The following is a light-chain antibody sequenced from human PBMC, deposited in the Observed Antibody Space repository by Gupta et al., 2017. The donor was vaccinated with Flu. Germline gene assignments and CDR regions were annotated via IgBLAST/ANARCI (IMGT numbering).Light chain of an antibody. CDR1: DIGSNT. CDR3: RVWDSTSDQWV. Sequence: GETASITGGGNDIGSNTVLWFQQKQGRDPVMVVHDDIDRRSGIPERFSDANTGDKATLTTTRVEAGEEADYYCRVWDSTSDQWVFGGGTKLTVL. CDR2: DDI. V-gene: IGLV3-21*02. J-gene: IGLJ3*02.